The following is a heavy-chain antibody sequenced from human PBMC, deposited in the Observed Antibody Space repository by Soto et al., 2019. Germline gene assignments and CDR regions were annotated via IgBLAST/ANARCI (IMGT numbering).Heavy chain of an antibody. CDR2: INAGNGNT. CDR3: ARDGAGIESYYYYYGMDV. J-gene: IGHJ6*02. V-gene: IGHV1-3*01. D-gene: IGHD5-12*01. Sequence: ASVKVSCKASGYTFTSYAMHWVRQAPGQRLEWMGWINAGNGNTKYSQKFQGRVTITRDTSASTAYMELSSLRSEDTAVYYCARDGAGIESYYYYYGMDVWGQGTTVTVSS. CDR1: GYTFTSYA.